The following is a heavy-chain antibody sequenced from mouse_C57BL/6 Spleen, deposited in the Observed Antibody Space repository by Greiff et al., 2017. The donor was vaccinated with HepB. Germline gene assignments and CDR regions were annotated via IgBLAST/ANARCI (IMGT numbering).Heavy chain of an antibody. CDR2: ISSGSSTI. V-gene: IGHV5-17*01. Sequence: EVKLVESGGGLVKPGGSLKLSCAASGFTFSDYGMHWVRQAPEKGLEWVAYISSGSSTIYYADTVKGRFTISRDNAKNTLFLQMTSLRSEDTAMYYCAKDGYYVAMDYWGQGTSVTVSS. J-gene: IGHJ4*01. D-gene: IGHD2-3*01. CDR1: GFTFSDYG. CDR3: AKDGYYVAMDY.